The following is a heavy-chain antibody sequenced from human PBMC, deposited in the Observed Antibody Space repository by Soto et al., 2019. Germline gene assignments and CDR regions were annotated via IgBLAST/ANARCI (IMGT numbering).Heavy chain of an antibody. CDR2: IIPIFGTA. CDR3: AGVGYCSGGSCYSEDY. V-gene: IGHV1-69*12. Sequence: QVQLVQSGAEVKKPGSSVKVSCKASGGTFSSYAISWVRQAPGQGLEWMGGIIPIFGTANYAQKFQGRVTSTAEESTSTAYGVLSSLRSEATAGYYCAGVGYCSGGSCYSEDYWGQGTLVTVSS. CDR1: GGTFSSYA. D-gene: IGHD2-15*01. J-gene: IGHJ4*02.